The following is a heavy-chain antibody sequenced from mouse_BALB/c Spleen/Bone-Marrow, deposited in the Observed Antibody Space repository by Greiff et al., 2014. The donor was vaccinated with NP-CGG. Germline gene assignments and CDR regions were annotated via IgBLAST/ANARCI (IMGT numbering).Heavy chain of an antibody. J-gene: IGHJ4*01. Sequence: QVQLQQSGAELVRPGASVTLSCKASGYKFTDYEMHWVKQTPVHGLEWIGSIDPETGGTAYNQNFKGKATLIADRSSTTAYMELRSLTSEDSAVYYCTREGIYFGYDVPMDYWGQGTSVTVSS. CDR3: TREGIYFGYDVPMDY. V-gene: IGHV1-15*01. CDR1: GYKFTDYE. CDR2: IDPETGGT. D-gene: IGHD2-2*01.